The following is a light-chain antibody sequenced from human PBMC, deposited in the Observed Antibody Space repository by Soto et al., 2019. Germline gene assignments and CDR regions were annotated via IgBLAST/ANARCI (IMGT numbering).Light chain of an antibody. CDR2: GAS. V-gene: IGKV3-15*01. CDR3: TRYNNWPEYT. CDR1: QSIGNS. Sequence: EVVMTQSPATLSVSPGEVATLSCRASQSIGNSLAWYQQKPGQTPRLLIYGASTRVTGVPARFSGSGSGTDFTLTITSLQSEDFAVYYDTRYNNWPEYTFGQGTKLDIK. J-gene: IGKJ2*01.